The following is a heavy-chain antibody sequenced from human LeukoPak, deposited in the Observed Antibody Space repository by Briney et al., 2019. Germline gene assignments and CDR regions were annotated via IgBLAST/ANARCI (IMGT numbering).Heavy chain of an antibody. V-gene: IGHV3-21*01. D-gene: IGHD2-21*02. J-gene: IGHJ3*02. CDR2: ISSSSSYI. CDR1: GFTFSSYS. Sequence: PGGSLRLSCAASGFTFSSYSMNWVRQAPGKGLEWVSSISSSSSYIYYADSVKGRFTISRDNAKNSLYLQMNSLRAEDTAVYYCARDFYPYCGGDCPNAFDIWGQGTMITVSS. CDR3: ARDFYPYCGGDCPNAFDI.